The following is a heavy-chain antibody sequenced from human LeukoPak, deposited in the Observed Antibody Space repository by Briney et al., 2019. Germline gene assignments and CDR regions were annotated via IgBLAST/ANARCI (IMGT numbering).Heavy chain of an antibody. CDR3: AGRARTYFDY. J-gene: IGHJ4*02. Sequence: PSETLSLTCTVSGGSISSSSYYWDWIRQPPGKGLEWIGSIHYSRRTYYNPSLKSRVTISVDTSKNQFSLKLNSVTAADTAVYYCAGRARTYFDYWGQGTLVTVSS. CDR2: IHYSRRT. D-gene: IGHD1/OR15-1a*01. CDR1: GGSISSSSYY. V-gene: IGHV4-39*01.